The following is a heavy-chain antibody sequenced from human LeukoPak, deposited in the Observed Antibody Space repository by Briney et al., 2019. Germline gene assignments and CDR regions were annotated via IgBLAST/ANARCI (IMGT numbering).Heavy chain of an antibody. Sequence: PGGSLRLSCAASGFTVSSDYMTWVRQAPGKGLEWVSVIYSGGNTYYADSVKGRFTISRDNAKNSLYLQMSSLRAEDTAVYYCASTAELSYYDFWSGSVPLDYWGQGTLVTVSS. CDR1: GFTVSSDY. CDR3: ASTAELSYYDFWSGSVPLDY. D-gene: IGHD3-3*01. CDR2: IYSGGNT. V-gene: IGHV3-53*01. J-gene: IGHJ4*02.